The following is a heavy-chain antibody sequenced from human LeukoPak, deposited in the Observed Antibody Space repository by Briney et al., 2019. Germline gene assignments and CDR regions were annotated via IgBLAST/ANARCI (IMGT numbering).Heavy chain of an antibody. CDR1: GGSVSSGGYY. Sequence: SETLSLTCTVSGGSVSSGGYYWSWIRQPPGKGLEWIGYMDYSGNTNYNPSLESRVTISVDTSKNQFSLKLSSVTAADTAVYYCARGRLRYGDYHDYWGQGTLVTVSS. D-gene: IGHD4-17*01. J-gene: IGHJ4*02. CDR2: MDYSGNT. CDR3: ARGRLRYGDYHDY. V-gene: IGHV4-61*08.